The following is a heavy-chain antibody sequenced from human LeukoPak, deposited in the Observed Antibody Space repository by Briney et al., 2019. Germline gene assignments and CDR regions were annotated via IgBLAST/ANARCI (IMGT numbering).Heavy chain of an antibody. CDR1: GFTFSSYN. D-gene: IGHD6-13*01. V-gene: IGHV3-48*01. J-gene: IGHJ4*02. CDR3: ARTYSSSSDY. Sequence: GRSLRLSCAASGFTFSSYNMNWVRQAPGKGLEWVSYISTSSNTIYYADSVKGRFTISRDNAKNSLYLQMNDLRAEDTAVYYCARTYSSSSDYWGQGTLVTVSS. CDR2: ISTSSNTI.